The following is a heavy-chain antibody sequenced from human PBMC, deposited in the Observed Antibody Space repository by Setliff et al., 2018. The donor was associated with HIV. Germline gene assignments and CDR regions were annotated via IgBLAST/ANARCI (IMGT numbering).Heavy chain of an antibody. CDR2: IHHSGTA. J-gene: IGHJ4*02. Sequence: PSETLSLTCTVSGGSITRTPYYWGWIRQPPGKGLEWIGSIHHSGTAYDNPSLKSRVTISVDPSKNQFSLHLNSLTVADTAVYYCARGGRTVTPTFFDYWGRGMLVTSPQ. D-gene: IGHD4-17*01. CDR1: GGSITRTPYY. CDR3: ARGGRTVTPTFFDY. V-gene: IGHV4-39*01.